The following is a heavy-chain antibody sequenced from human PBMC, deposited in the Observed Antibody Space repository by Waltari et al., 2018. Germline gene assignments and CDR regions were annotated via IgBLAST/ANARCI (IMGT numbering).Heavy chain of an antibody. CDR2: IKQDGSEN. V-gene: IGHV3-7*01. D-gene: IGHD6-19*01. CDR1: GFTFSSYW. J-gene: IGHJ4*02. Sequence: EVQLVESGGGLVQPGGSLRLSCAASGFTFSSYWVSWVRQAPGKGLEWVANIKQDGSENYYVDSVKGRFTFSRDNAKNSLYLQMNSLRAEDTAVYYCARPYASGWYINFDYWGQGTLVTVSS. CDR3: ARPYASGWYINFDY.